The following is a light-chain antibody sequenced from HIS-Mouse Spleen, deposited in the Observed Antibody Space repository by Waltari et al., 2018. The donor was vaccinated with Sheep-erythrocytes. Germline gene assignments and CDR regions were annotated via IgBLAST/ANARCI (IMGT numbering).Light chain of an antibody. J-gene: IGLJ2*01. CDR3: CSYAGSSTLV. Sequence: HSALTQPASVSGSPGQSITISCTGTSSDVGSYNLVSGYQQHPGKAPKLMIYEGSKRPSGVSNRFSGSKSGNTASLTISGLQAEDEADYYCCSYAGSSTLVFGGGTKLTVL. CDR2: EGS. CDR1: SSDVGSYNL. V-gene: IGLV2-23*01.